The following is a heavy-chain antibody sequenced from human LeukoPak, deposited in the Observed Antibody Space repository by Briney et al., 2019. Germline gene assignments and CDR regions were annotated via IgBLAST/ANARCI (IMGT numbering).Heavy chain of an antibody. Sequence: SGGSLRLSCAASGFSFSSYGMTWVRQAPGKGLEWVSSISGGGGSTNSADSVKGRFTISRDNSKNTLYLQMNSLRAEDTAVYYCAKSSYYDSSGYYREYYFDHWGRGTLVTVSS. CDR3: AKSSYYDSSGYYREYYFDH. J-gene: IGHJ4*02. CDR1: GFSFSSYG. CDR2: ISGGGGST. D-gene: IGHD3-22*01. V-gene: IGHV3-23*01.